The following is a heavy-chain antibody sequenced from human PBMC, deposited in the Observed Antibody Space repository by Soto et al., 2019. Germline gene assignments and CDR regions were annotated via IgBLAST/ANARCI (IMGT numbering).Heavy chain of an antibody. J-gene: IGHJ5*02. D-gene: IGHD3-3*01. CDR2: INHSGST. Sequence: PSETLSLTCAVYGGSFSGYYWSWIRQPPGKGLEWIGEINHSGSTNYNPSLKSRVTISVDTSKNQFSLKLSSVTAADTAVYYCARGRYDFWNGPYNWFDPWGQGTLVTVSS. CDR1: GGSFSGYY. CDR3: ARGRYDFWNGPYNWFDP. V-gene: IGHV4-34*01.